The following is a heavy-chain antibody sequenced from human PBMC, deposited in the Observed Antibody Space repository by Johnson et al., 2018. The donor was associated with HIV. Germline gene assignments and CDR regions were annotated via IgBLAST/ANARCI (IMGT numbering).Heavy chain of an antibody. V-gene: IGHV3-7*01. D-gene: IGHD2-15*01. Sequence: VQLVESGGGVVQPGRSLRLSCAASGFTFSSYWMSWVRQAPGKGLEWVANIKQDGSEKYYVDSVKGRFTISRDNAKNSLYLQMNSLRAEDTAVYYCARERYGSQAIDGFDIWGQGTMVTVSS. J-gene: IGHJ3*02. CDR2: IKQDGSEK. CDR1: GFTFSSYW. CDR3: ARERYGSQAIDGFDI.